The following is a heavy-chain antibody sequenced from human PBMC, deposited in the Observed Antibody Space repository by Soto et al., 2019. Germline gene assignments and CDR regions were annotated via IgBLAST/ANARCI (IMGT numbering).Heavy chain of an antibody. CDR1: GASIRSTDYY. CDR2: VYYTGST. CDR3: ARGPYYCGPDTCSYNWFGP. V-gene: IGHV4-30-4*02. J-gene: IGHJ5*02. Sequence: SETLSLTCTVSGASIRSTDYYWSWIRQAPGKGLEWIGYVYYTGSTYYNPSLMSRLTISVDTSKNQFSLKMSSMTAADAAVYYCARGPYYCGPDTCSYNWFGPWSRGIRVTVSS. D-gene: IGHD2-2*02.